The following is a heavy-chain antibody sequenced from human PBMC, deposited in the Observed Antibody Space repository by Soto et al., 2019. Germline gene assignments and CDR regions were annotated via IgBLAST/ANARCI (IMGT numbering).Heavy chain of an antibody. V-gene: IGHV3-15*07. D-gene: IGHD4-17*01. Sequence: EVQLVESGGGLVKPGGSLRLSCAASGFTFSNAWMNWVRQAPGKGLEWVGRIKSKTDGGTTDYAAPVKGRFTISRDDSKNTLYLQMNSLKTEDTAVYYCTTDRLRLYQGVDYWGQGTLVTVYS. CDR1: GFTFSNAW. CDR3: TTDRLRLYQGVDY. CDR2: IKSKTDGGTT. J-gene: IGHJ4*02.